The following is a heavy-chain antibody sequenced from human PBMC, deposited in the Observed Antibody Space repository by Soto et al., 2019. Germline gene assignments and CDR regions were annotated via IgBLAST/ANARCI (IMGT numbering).Heavy chain of an antibody. CDR3: ARSTVTEDY. J-gene: IGHJ4*02. V-gene: IGHV4-4*02. CDR1: GASISSNNW. CDR2: IYHSGST. D-gene: IGHD4-17*01. Sequence: QVQLQESGPGLVKPSGTLSLTCAVSGASISSNNWWSWVRQPPGKGLEWVGEIYHSGSTNYNLSLRSAVTISIDKSKNQFALKLSSVTAADTAVYYCARSTVTEDYWGQGTLVTVSS.